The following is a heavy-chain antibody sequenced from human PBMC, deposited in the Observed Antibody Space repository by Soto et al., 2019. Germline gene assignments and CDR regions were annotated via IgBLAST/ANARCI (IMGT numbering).Heavy chain of an antibody. CDR2: ISAYNGNT. Sequence: APVKGSFKASGFTLTPYGISWGRQAPGQRVEWMGWISAYNGNTNYAQKLQGRVTMTTDTSTSTAYMELRSLRSDDTAVYYCARDYDSSGYYYYYYGMDVWGQGTTVTVS. V-gene: IGHV1-18*01. D-gene: IGHD3-22*01. CDR3: ARDYDSSGYYYYYYGMDV. J-gene: IGHJ6*02. CDR1: GFTLTPYG.